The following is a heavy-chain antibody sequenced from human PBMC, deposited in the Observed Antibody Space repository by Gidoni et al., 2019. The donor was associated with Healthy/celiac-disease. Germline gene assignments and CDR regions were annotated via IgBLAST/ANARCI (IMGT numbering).Heavy chain of an antibody. CDR2: INHSGST. D-gene: IGHD6-13*01. CDR3: ARFNPRIAAAADY. CDR1: GGSFSGYY. Sequence: QVQLQQWGAGLLKPSETLSLTCAVYGGSFSGYYWSWIRQPPGKGLEWIGEINHSGSTNYNPSLKSRVTISVDTSKNQFSLKLSSVTAADTAVYYCARFNPRIAAAADYWGQGTLVTVSS. V-gene: IGHV4-34*01. J-gene: IGHJ4*02.